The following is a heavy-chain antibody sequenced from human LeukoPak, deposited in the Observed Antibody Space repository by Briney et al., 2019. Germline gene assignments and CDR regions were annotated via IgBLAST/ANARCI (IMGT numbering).Heavy chain of an antibody. CDR3: AREIWFGELGSFDP. D-gene: IGHD3-10*01. Sequence: ASVKVSCKASGYTFTGYYMHWVRQAPGQGLEWMGWINPNSGGTNYAQKFQGRVTMTRDTSISTAYMELSRLRSDDTAVYYCAREIWFGELGSFDPWGQGTLVTVSS. CDR2: INPNSGGT. V-gene: IGHV1-2*02. J-gene: IGHJ5*02. CDR1: GYTFTGYY.